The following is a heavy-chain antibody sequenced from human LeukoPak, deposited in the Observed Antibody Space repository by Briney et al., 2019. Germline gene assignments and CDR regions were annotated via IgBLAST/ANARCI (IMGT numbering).Heavy chain of an antibody. CDR1: GGTFSSYA. Sequence: SVKVSCKASGGTFSSYAISWVRQAPGQGLEWMGGIIPIFGTANYAQKFQGRVTITADESTSTAYMELSSLRSEDTAAYYCVVVTEGYFDYWGQGTLVTASS. V-gene: IGHV1-69*13. CDR2: IIPIFGTA. J-gene: IGHJ4*02. CDR3: VVVTEGYFDY. D-gene: IGHD2-21*02.